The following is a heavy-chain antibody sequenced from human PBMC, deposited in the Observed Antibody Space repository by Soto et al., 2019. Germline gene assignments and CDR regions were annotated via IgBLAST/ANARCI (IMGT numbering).Heavy chain of an antibody. CDR1: GGSISSGGYY. CDR3: AGDLRDNWYFDL. D-gene: IGHD3-10*01. Sequence: QVQLQESGAGLVKPSQTLSLTCTVSGGSISSGGYYWSWIRQHPGKRLESIGSIYYSGRTYYNPPIKNRVSIWVYTSTNQFSGKLSCVTAADTAVDYCAGDLRDNWYFDLWGSGTLVTVSS. CDR2: IYYSGRT. J-gene: IGHJ2*01. V-gene: IGHV4-31*03.